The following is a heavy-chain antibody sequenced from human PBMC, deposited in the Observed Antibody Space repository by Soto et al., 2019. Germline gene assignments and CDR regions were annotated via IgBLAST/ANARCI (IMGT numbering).Heavy chain of an antibody. D-gene: IGHD2-2*02. J-gene: IGHJ5*01. CDR3: ARVTYTPNWFDS. CDR1: GDSISRPDYY. V-gene: IGHV4-30-4*01. CDR2: VYYRGSI. Sequence: QVQLQESGPGLVKPSQTLSLTCTVSGDSISRPDYYWSWVRQAPGKGLELIGYVYYRGSIYYTPSFESRVSISVDTSKNQFSMRLTSVTAADSAVYFCARVTYTPNWFDSWGLGIVVSVSS.